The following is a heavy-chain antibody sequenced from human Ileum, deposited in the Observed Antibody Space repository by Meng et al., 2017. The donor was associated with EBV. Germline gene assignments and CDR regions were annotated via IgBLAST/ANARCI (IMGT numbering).Heavy chain of an antibody. J-gene: IGHJ4*02. Sequence: QVPVQGSGPGLVTPSGTLSLTCAVSGDSISSNNWWSWVRQPPGKGLEWIGEIYHSGSTNYNPSFKSRVTMSVDKSKNQISLNLSSVTAADTAVYYCARRKTENDFLDYWGQGTLVTVSS. D-gene: IGHD3-3*01. V-gene: IGHV4-4*02. CDR1: GDSISSNNW. CDR3: ARRKTENDFLDY. CDR2: IYHSGST.